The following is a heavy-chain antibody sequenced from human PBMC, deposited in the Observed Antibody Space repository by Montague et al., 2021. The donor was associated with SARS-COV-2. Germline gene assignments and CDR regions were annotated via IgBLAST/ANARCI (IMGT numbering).Heavy chain of an antibody. J-gene: IGHJ2*01. CDR1: GFTFSNYA. CDR3: AKDAYYDFWSGWYFDL. CDR2: ISGSGVST. V-gene: IGHV3-23*01. D-gene: IGHD3-3*01. Sequence: SLRLSCPASGFTFSNYAMNWVRQAPGKGLEWVSAISGSGVSTYYADSVKGRFTISRDNSKNTLYLQMNSLRAEDTAVYYCAKDAYYDFWSGWYFDLWGRGTLSLSPQ.